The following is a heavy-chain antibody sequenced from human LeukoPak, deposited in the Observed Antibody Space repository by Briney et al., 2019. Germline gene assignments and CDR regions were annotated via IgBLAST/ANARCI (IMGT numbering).Heavy chain of an antibody. CDR3: AGFTMTGPVIDY. CDR1: GFTFSSYG. Sequence: PGRSLTLSCAASGFTFSSYGMHWVRQAPGKGLEWVAGISYDGSNIYYADSVRGRFTISRDNSKNTLYLQMNSLRAEDTAVFYCAGFTMTGPVIDYWGQGTLVTVSS. J-gene: IGHJ4*02. CDR2: ISYDGSNI. V-gene: IGHV3-30*03. D-gene: IGHD3-22*01.